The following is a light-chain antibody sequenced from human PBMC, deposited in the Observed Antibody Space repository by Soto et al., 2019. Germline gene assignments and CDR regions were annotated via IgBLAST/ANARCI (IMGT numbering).Light chain of an antibody. J-gene: IGKJ1*01. Sequence: DIQMTQSPSTLSASVGDRVTITCRASQRISSWLAWYQQKPGKATKLLKYDASSLESGFPSKSSFIGTGTDVALTISIVQPDDIAAYCFYPYIKYSGTFAEGPKEEL. V-gene: IGKV1-5*01. CDR1: QRISSW. CDR2: DAS. CDR3: YPYIKYSGT.